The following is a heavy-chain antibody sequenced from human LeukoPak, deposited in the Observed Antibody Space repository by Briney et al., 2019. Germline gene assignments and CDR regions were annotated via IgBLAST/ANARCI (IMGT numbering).Heavy chain of an antibody. D-gene: IGHD6-19*01. J-gene: IGHJ4*02. CDR1: GASISGWY. Sequence: SETLSLTCTVSGASISGWYWSWIRQPPGKGLEWIGYVYGSGYTNYNPSLKSRVTMSIDTSKNQFSLKLSSVTAADTAVYYCARGPWEYSSGDSWGQGTLVTVSS. V-gene: IGHV4-59*12. CDR2: VYGSGYT. CDR3: ARGPWEYSSGDS.